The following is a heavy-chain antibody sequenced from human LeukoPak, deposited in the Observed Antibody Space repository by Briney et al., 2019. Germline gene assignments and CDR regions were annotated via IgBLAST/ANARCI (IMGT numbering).Heavy chain of an antibody. J-gene: IGHJ4*02. V-gene: IGHV4-39*01. CDR2: IHSDGSP. CDR3: ARMWASYSSGWYFDN. D-gene: IGHD6-19*01. Sequence: PSETLSLTCTVSGGSIRSSSYYWGWIRQPPEKGLEWIGNIHSDGSPKYSPSLKSRVSTSVDTSNNQFSLKLSSLTAADTAVYYCARMWASYSSGWYFDNWGQGTLVTVSS. CDR1: GGSIRSSSYY.